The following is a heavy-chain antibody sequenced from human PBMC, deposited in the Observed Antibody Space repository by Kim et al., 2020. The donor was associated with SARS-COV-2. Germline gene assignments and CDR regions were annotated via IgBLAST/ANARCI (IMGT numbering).Heavy chain of an antibody. V-gene: IGHV3-21*01. CDR1: GFTFNSYT. J-gene: IGHJ4*02. Sequence: GGSLRLSCAASGFTFNSYTMNWVRQAPGKGLEWVSSISASGKYVYYADSLKCRFTISRDNSKTSLFLQMNSLRAEDTAVYYCAAAGELLRRYFFDSWGQG. D-gene: IGHD3-10*01. CDR2: ISASGKYV. CDR3: AAAGELLRRYFFDS.